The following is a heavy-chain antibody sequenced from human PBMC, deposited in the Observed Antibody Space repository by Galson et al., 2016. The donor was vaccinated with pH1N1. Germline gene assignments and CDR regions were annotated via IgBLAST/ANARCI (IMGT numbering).Heavy chain of an antibody. Sequence: SLRLSCAASGFTFSDFVMHWVRQAPGRGLEWVALIWYEGSNKYYADSVKGRFTISRDNSKNTLYLQASSLRPEDTAIYYCAKEVTSGSPPGYYFSYGLDVWGQGTTVTVSS. CDR2: IWYEGSNK. D-gene: IGHD3-10*01. J-gene: IGHJ6*02. CDR3: AKEVTSGSPPGYYFSYGLDV. V-gene: IGHV3-33*03. CDR1: GFTFSDFV.